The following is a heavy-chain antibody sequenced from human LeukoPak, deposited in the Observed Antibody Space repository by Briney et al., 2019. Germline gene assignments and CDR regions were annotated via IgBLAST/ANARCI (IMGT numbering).Heavy chain of an antibody. V-gene: IGHV3-30*02. CDR1: GITFSSHG. CDR2: IRYDASKK. Sequence: GGSLRLSCAASGITFSSHGMHWVRQAPGKGLEWVAFIRYDASKKYYVDSVKGRFTISRDNSQNTLYLQMNSLTAEDTAMYYCAKDPGDYYYMDVWGKGTTVTVSS. J-gene: IGHJ6*03. CDR3: AKDPGDYYYMDV.